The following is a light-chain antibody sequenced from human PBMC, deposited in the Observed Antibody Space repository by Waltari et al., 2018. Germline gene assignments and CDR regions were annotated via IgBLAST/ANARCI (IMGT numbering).Light chain of an antibody. CDR1: RPNPGINY. J-gene: IGLJ3*02. V-gene: IGLV1-47*01. CDR2: RND. CDR3: AAWDDSLGGPV. Sequence: QSVLTQPPSASWTPGQRVTISCSGNRPNPGINYFHRYQQLPGAAPKLLIYRNDQRPSGVPDRFSGSKSGTSASLAISGLRSEDEAEYYCAAWDDSLGGPVFGGGTKLAVL.